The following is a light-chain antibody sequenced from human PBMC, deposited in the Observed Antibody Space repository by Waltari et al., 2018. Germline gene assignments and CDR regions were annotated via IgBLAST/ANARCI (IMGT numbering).Light chain of an antibody. J-gene: IGKJ1*01. CDR2: DAS. CDR3: HQRNNWLPWT. V-gene: IGKV3-11*01. Sequence: EIVLTQSPATLSSSPGERATLSCTASPSMSGYLTWYQQKPGQAPRLISYDASNRATGIPARFSGRGSGTDFTLTISSLEPGDFAVYYCHQRNNWLPWTFGQGPKVEIK. CDR1: PSMSGY.